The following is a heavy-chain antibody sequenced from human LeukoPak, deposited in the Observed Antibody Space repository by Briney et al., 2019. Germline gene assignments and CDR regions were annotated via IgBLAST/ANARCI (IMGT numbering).Heavy chain of an antibody. V-gene: IGHV3-33*06. Sequence: PGRSLRLSCAASGFTFSSYGMHWVRQAPGKGLEWVAVIWYDGSNKYYADSVKGRFTISRDNSKNTLYLQMNSLRAEDTAVYYCAKDQSPTIFYDSSVFDYWGQGTLATVSS. CDR2: IWYDGSNK. D-gene: IGHD3-22*01. J-gene: IGHJ4*02. CDR1: GFTFSSYG. CDR3: AKDQSPTIFYDSSVFDY.